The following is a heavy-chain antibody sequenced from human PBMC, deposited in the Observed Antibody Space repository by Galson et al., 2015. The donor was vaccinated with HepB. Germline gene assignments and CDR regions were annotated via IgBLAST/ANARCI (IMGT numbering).Heavy chain of an antibody. CDR3: ARDPDYRGHANMDS. CDR2: IKGDGSSK. J-gene: IGHJ6*03. CDR1: GFTFSSYW. D-gene: IGHD4-23*01. V-gene: IGHV3-74*01. Sequence: SLRLSCAASGFTFSSYWMHWVRQAPGEGLDWVSRIKGDGSSKSYADSVKGRFTISRDNSKNTLDLQMNSLRAEDTAVYYCARDPDYRGHANMDSWGKGTPVTVSS.